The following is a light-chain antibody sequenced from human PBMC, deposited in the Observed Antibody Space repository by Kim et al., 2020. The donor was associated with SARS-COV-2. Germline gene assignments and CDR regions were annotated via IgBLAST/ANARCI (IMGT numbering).Light chain of an antibody. CDR3: QQYGSSRWT. J-gene: IGKJ2*02. Sequence: LSPGERATLSCRASQSVSSSYLAWYQQKPGQAPGLLIYGASSRATGIPDRFSGSGSGTDFTLTISRLEPEDFAVYYCQQYGSSRWTFGQGTKLEI. CDR2: GAS. CDR1: QSVSSSY. V-gene: IGKV3-20*01.